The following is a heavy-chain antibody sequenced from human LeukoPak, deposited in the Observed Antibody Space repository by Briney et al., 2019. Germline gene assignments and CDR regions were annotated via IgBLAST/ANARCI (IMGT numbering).Heavy chain of an antibody. CDR1: GYTFTGYY. J-gene: IGHJ3*02. V-gene: IGHV1-2*02. CDR3: AREENSSGWYACAFDI. Sequence: ASVKVSCKASGYTFTGYYMHWVRQAPGQGLEWMGWINPNSGGTNYAQKFQGRVTMTRETSISTAYMELSRLRSDDTAVYYCAREENSSGWYACAFDIWGQGTMVTVSS. CDR2: INPNSGGT. D-gene: IGHD6-19*01.